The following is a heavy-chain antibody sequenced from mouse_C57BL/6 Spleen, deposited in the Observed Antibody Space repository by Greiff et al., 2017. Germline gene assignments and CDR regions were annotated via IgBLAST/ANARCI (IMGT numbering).Heavy chain of an antibody. V-gene: IGHV1-80*01. Sequence: VQLQQSGAELVKPGASVKISCKASGYAFSSYWMNWVKQRPGKGLEWIGQIYPGDGDTNYNGKFKGKATLTADKSSSTAYMQLSRLTSEDSAVYFCAREGYEYDGAMDYWGQGTSVTVSS. CDR3: AREGYEYDGAMDY. D-gene: IGHD2-4*01. CDR1: GYAFSSYW. CDR2: IYPGDGDT. J-gene: IGHJ4*01.